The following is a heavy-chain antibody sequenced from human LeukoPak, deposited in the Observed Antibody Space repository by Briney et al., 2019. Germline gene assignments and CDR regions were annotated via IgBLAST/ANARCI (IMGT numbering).Heavy chain of an antibody. D-gene: IGHD1-26*01. CDR3: ARPYRSGIYVAFDI. J-gene: IGHJ3*02. V-gene: IGHV4-39*01. Sequence: SETLSLTCAVSGGSITSSTYYWGWIRQPPGKGLEWVGSIYSSERTSYNPSLKSRVTISIDTSKNQFSLKLSSVTAADTAVYYCARPYRSGIYVAFDIWGQGTMVTVSS. CDR2: IYSSERT. CDR1: GGSITSSTYY.